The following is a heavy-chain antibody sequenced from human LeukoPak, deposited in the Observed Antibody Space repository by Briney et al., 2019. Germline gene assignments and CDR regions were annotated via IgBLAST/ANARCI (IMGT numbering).Heavy chain of an antibody. Sequence: PSETLSLTCAVYGGSFSGYYWSWIRHTPGQGLERIGEINHSGRTNYNPSLKSRVTISVDTSKNQFSLKLSSVTAADTAVYYCARGRGYYYDSSGYYGLRAFDIWGQGTMVTVSS. J-gene: IGHJ3*02. D-gene: IGHD3-22*01. CDR3: ARGRGYYYDSSGYYGLRAFDI. CDR2: INHSGRT. V-gene: IGHV4-34*01. CDR1: GGSFSGYY.